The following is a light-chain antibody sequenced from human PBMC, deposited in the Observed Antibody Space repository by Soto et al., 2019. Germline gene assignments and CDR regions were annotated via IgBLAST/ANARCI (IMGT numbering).Light chain of an antibody. V-gene: IGLV1-44*01. J-gene: IGLJ1*01. Sequence: QSVLTQPLSASASPGQRVTISCSGGSSNIGSNTVAWYQHLPGTAPPRLIFTAGQRPSGVPGRFSGSKSGTSASLAISGLQAEDEADYYCCSSADSYSFVFGTGTKLTVL. CDR3: CSSADSYSFV. CDR1: SSNIGSNT. CDR2: TAG.